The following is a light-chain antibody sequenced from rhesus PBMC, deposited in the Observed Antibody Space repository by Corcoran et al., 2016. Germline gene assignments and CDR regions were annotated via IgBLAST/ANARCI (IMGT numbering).Light chain of an antibody. J-gene: IGKJ3*01. Sequence: DIQMSQSPSSLSASVGDRVTITCRASQGISSFLNWYQHKPGKAPKLLLYYVNTLATGVPSRFSGSGSGTDFTLTISSLQPEDFAAYYCLQYNYRPLTFGPGTKLDMK. CDR3: LQYNYRPLT. CDR1: QGISSF. CDR2: YVN. V-gene: IGKV1-32*03.